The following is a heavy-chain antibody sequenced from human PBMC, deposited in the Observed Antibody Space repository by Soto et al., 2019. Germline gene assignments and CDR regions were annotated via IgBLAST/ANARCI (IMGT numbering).Heavy chain of an antibody. CDR3: AKHPPGSTYFDY. V-gene: IGHV4-39*02. Sequence: PSETLSLTCTVSGGSINSDYWDWFRQPPGKGLEWIGNIYYTGSVYYSPSLGSRVTMSIDTSKNHFSLTLTSVTAADTAVFYCAKHPPGSTYFDYWGQGILVTVSS. J-gene: IGHJ4*02. CDR2: IYYTGSV. CDR1: GGSINSDY. D-gene: IGHD2-21*01.